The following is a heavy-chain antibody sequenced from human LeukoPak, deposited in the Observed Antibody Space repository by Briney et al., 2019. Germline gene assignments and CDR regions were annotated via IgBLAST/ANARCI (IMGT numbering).Heavy chain of an antibody. D-gene: IGHD4-17*01. Sequence: GGSLRLSCAASGFTFSTYSMNWVCQAPGKGLEWVSYISSSSSNIYYADSVKGRFTISRDNAKNSLYLQMNSLRDVDTAVYYCARVSRDYAPWFDPWGQGTLVTVSS. V-gene: IGHV3-48*02. J-gene: IGHJ5*02. CDR3: ARVSRDYAPWFDP. CDR2: ISSSSSNI. CDR1: GFTFSTYS.